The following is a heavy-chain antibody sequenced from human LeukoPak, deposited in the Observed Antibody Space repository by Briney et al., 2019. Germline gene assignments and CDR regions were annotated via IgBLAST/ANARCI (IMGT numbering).Heavy chain of an antibody. CDR2: ISWNSGSI. J-gene: IGHJ3*02. D-gene: IGHD6-19*01. Sequence: GGSLRLSCTASGFTFDDYAMHWVRQAPGKGLEWVSGISWNSGSIGYAGSVKGRFTISRDNAKNSLYLQMNSLRAEDTALYYCARVPATGYSSGLGAFDIWGQGTMVTVSS. CDR3: ARVPATGYSSGLGAFDI. V-gene: IGHV3-9*01. CDR1: GFTFDDYA.